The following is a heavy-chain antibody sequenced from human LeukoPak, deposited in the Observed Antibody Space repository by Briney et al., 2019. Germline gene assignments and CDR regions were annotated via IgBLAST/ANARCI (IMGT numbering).Heavy chain of an antibody. Sequence: SQTLSLTCAISGDSVFSSTAAWNWIRQSPSRGLEWLGRTYYRSNWINEYAISVRGRIAINPDTSKNQFSLQLNSVTPEDTAVYYCAREIMVRGELDYWGQGTLVTVSS. J-gene: IGHJ4*02. CDR3: AREIMVRGELDY. V-gene: IGHV6-1*01. CDR1: GDSVFSSTAA. CDR2: TYYRSNWIN. D-gene: IGHD3-10*01.